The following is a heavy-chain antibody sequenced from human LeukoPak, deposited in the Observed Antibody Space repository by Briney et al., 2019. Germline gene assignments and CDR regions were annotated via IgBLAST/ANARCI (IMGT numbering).Heavy chain of an antibody. CDR1: GGSISSYY. J-gene: IGHJ3*02. CDR3: AKSNGYGLIDI. CDR2: IYYSGST. V-gene: IGHV4-59*12. Sequence: SETLSLTCTVSGGSISSYYWSWIRQPPGKGLEWIAYIYYSGSTNYNPSLKSRLTISLDTSRNQFSLKLNSVTAADTAVYYCAKSNGYGLIDIWGQGTMVTVSS. D-gene: IGHD3-10*01.